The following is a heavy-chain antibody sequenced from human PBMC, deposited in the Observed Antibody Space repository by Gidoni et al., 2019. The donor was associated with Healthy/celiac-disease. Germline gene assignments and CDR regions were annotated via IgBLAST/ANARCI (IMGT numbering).Heavy chain of an antibody. CDR1: GGTFTSYA. CDR2: IIPILGIA. CDR3: ARDSGDPHGHSAFDI. J-gene: IGHJ3*02. D-gene: IGHD3-10*01. Sequence: QLQLVQSGAEVNKPGSSVPVSCKASGGTFTSYAISWVRQAPGQGLEWMGRIIPILGIANYAQKFQGRVTITADKSTSTAYMELSSLRSEDTAVYYCARDSGDPHGHSAFDIWGQGTMVTVSS. V-gene: IGHV1-69*04.